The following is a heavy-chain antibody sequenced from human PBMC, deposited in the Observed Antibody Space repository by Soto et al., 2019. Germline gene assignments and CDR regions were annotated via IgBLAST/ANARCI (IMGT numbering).Heavy chain of an antibody. D-gene: IGHD3-9*01. Sequence: EVQLLESGGGLVQPGGSLKFSCAVSGFTFSSYAMSWVRQAPGKGLEWVSGISGTGRVTNYAESVKGRFTISRDNPKNTLSLEMKSLRAEDTAVYYCAKDVHYDIVTGIEYFDHWGQGTLVTVSS. J-gene: IGHJ1*01. CDR3: AKDVHYDIVTGIEYFDH. CDR1: GFTFSSYA. V-gene: IGHV3-23*01. CDR2: ISGTGRVT.